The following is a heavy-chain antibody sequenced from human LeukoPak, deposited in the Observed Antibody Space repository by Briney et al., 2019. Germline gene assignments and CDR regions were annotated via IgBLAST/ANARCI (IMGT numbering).Heavy chain of an antibody. CDR1: GFTFSSYA. J-gene: IGHJ4*02. Sequence: QPGGSLRLSCAASGFTFSSYAMSWVRQAPGKGLEWVSAISGSGATTYYADSVKGRFTISRDNSKNTLYLQMNSLRAEDTALYYCAKDRDYYLVGFFDYWGQGTLVTVSS. CDR2: ISGSGATT. CDR3: AKDRDYYLVGFFDY. V-gene: IGHV3-23*01. D-gene: IGHD3-10*01.